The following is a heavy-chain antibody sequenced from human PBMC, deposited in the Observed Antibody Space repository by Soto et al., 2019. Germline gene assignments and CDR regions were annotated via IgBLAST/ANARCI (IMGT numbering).Heavy chain of an antibody. Sequence: QITLKESGPTLVKPTQTLTLTCTFSGFSLSPSGVGVAWIRQPPGKALEWLALMYWDDDKRYRPSLESRLTITKDTSTNQVVHTMPNMDAVGTATYDCADLPCSGGSCNWFSCSDRDVWGQGTTVTASS. D-gene: IGHD2-15*01. CDR2: MYWDDDK. V-gene: IGHV2-5*02. J-gene: IGHJ6*02. CDR1: GFSLSPSGVG. CDR3: ADLPCSGGSCNWFSCSDRDV.